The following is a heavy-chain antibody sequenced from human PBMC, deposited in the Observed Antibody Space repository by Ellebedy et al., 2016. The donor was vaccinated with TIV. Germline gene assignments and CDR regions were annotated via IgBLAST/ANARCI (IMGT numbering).Heavy chain of an antibody. D-gene: IGHD6-13*01. CDR1: GFTFSDYY. CDR2: IKQDGSEK. V-gene: IGHV3-7*03. J-gene: IGHJ4*02. Sequence: PGGSLRLSCVASGFTFSDYYMSWIRQAPGKGLEWVAHIKQDGSEKYYVDSVKGRFTISRDNAENSLYLQMNSLRAEDTAVYYCARRGLAAGGTLLYYWGQGTLVTVSS. CDR3: ARRGLAAGGTLLYY.